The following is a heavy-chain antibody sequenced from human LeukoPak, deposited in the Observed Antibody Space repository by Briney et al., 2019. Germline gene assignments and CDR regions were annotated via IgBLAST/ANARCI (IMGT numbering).Heavy chain of an antibody. Sequence: SETLSLTCTVSGGSLSSSSYYWGWIRQPPGKGLEWIGSIYYSGSTYYNPSLKSRVTISVDTSKNQFSLKLSSVTAADTAVYYCARRMEQLDAFDIWGQGTMVTVSS. D-gene: IGHD1-1*01. CDR1: GGSLSSSSYY. J-gene: IGHJ3*02. V-gene: IGHV4-39*01. CDR2: IYYSGST. CDR3: ARRMEQLDAFDI.